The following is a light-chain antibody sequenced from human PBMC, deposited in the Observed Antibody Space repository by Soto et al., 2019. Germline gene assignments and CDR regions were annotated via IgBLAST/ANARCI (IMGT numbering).Light chain of an antibody. J-gene: IGKJ1*01. V-gene: IGKV3-20*01. CDR3: QQYRDLPQT. Sequence: ETVLTQSPGTLSLSPGERATLSCRASQSVRSNYLAWYQQKPGQAPRLLIYNSSTRATGIPDRFSGSGSGTDFTLTISRLEPEDCALYYCQQYRDLPQTFGQGTKVEMK. CDR1: QSVRSNY. CDR2: NSS.